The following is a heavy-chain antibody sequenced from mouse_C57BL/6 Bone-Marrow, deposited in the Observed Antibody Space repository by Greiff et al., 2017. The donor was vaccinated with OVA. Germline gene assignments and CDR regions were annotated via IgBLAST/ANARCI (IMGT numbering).Heavy chain of an antibody. V-gene: IGHV1-76*01. CDR3: EGGLGFAY. J-gene: IGHJ3*01. CDR1: GYTFTDYY. CDR2: IYPGSGNT. Sequence: QVQLKESGAELVRPGASVKLSCKASGYTFTDYYINWVKQRPGQGLEWIARIYPGSGNTYYNEKFKGKATLTAEKSSSTAYMQLSSLTSEDSAVYFCEGGLGFAYWGQGTLVTVSA. D-gene: IGHD3-1*01.